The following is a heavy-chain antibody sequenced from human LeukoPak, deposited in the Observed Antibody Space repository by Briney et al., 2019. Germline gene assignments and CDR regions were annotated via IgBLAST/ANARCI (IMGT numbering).Heavy chain of an antibody. CDR3: ARQFLVGSTFHAFDL. Sequence: SETLSLTCSVSVVSMNGYYWSWLRQSAGNRLEWIGHVDSSGNTNYNPSLESRVTMSVDTSKKQFSLKLTSVTAADMAEYFCARQFLVGSTFHAFDLWGQGTRVTVSS. CDR1: VVSMNGYY. D-gene: IGHD1-26*01. CDR2: VDSSGNT. V-gene: IGHV4-4*07. J-gene: IGHJ3*01.